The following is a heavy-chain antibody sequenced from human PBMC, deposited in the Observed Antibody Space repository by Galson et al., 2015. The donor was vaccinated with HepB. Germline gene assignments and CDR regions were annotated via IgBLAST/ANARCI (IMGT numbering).Heavy chain of an antibody. D-gene: IGHD6-19*01. Sequence: SLRLSCAASAFTFGDYAMHWVRQAPRKGLEWVSGISWKSDSIGYADSVRGRFTISRDNTKNSLYLQMNSLRAEDTALYSCAMSKGEVSQWLRPLEYWGQGTLVTVSS. V-gene: IGHV3-9*01. CDR2: ISWKSDSI. CDR3: AMSKGEVSQWLRPLEY. CDR1: AFTFGDYA. J-gene: IGHJ4*02.